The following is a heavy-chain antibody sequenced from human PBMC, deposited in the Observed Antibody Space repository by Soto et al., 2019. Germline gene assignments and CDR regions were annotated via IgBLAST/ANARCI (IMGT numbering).Heavy chain of an antibody. J-gene: IGHJ4*02. D-gene: IGHD4-17*01. V-gene: IGHV3-9*01. Sequence: PGGSLRLSCAASGFTFHDYAMYWVRQAPGNGLEWVSGISWNSGSIGYADSVKRRFPNSRDNAKNSLYLQMNSLSAADTALYYCAKGFGMTTAGDYFDYWGQGTLVTVSS. CDR2: ISWNSGSI. CDR3: AKGFGMTTAGDYFDY. CDR1: GFTFHDYA.